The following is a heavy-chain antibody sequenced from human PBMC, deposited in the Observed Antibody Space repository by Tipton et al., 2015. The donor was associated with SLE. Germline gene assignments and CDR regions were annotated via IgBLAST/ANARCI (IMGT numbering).Heavy chain of an antibody. Sequence: SLRLSCAASGFSFSGYEMNWVRQAPGKGLEWVSYVSSIGSIIHYADSVQGRFTISRDNARNSLYLEMNSLRVEDTAVYYCARESVEWPYYIDYWGQGTLVTVSS. CDR2: VSSIGSII. V-gene: IGHV3-48*03. CDR1: GFSFSGYE. D-gene: IGHD1-26*01. J-gene: IGHJ4*02. CDR3: ARESVEWPYYIDY.